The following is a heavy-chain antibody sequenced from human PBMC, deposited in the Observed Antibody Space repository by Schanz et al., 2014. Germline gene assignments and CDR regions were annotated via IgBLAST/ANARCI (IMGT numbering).Heavy chain of an antibody. Sequence: QVQVVQSGGGLVKPGGSLRLSCAASGFVFGAYYMTWIRQAPGKGLEWLSYISDSGTYTNYADSVKGRFTISRDNAKSSLYLQMNSLRVEDTAVYYCAASSGWHPSTDYWGQGTLVTVSS. V-gene: IGHV3-11*05. J-gene: IGHJ4*02. D-gene: IGHD6-19*01. CDR1: GFVFGAYY. CDR3: AASSGWHPSTDY. CDR2: ISDSGTYT.